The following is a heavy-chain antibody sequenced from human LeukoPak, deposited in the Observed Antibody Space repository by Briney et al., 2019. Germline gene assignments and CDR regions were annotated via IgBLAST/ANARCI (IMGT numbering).Heavy chain of an antibody. CDR3: ARRSSWSFDY. Sequence: SETLSLTCTVSGYSISSGYYWGWIRQTPGKGLQWLGSIYHSGTTYYSGTTYYNPSLKSRVTISVDTSKNQFSLNLSSVTAADTAVYYCARRSSWSFDYWGQGTLVTVSS. CDR1: GYSISSGYY. D-gene: IGHD6-13*01. J-gene: IGHJ4*02. V-gene: IGHV4-38-2*02. CDR2: IYHSGTTYYSGTT.